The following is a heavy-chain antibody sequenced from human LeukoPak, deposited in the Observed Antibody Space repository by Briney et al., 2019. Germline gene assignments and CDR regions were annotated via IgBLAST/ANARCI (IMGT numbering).Heavy chain of an antibody. V-gene: IGHV5-51*01. CDR1: GYTFTNYW. J-gene: IGHJ4*02. CDR3: ARGGTGDLRFFDY. CDR2: IHPDDSDT. Sequence: GESLKISCKGSGYTFTNYWIGWVRQLPGKGLEWMGVIHPDDSDTRYSPSFRGQVTFSVDKSIRTAYLRWSSLQASDTAIYSCARGGTGDLRFFDYWGQGTLVTVSS. D-gene: IGHD1-1*01.